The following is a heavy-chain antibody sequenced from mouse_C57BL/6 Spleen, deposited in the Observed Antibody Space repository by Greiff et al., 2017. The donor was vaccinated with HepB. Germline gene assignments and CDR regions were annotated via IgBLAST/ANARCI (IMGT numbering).Heavy chain of an antibody. D-gene: IGHD1-1*01. J-gene: IGHJ1*03. CDR2: IDPETGGT. Sequence: QVQLQQSGAELVRPGASVTLSCKASGYTFTDYEMHWVKQTPVHGLEWIGAIDPETGGTAYNQKFKGKAILTADKSSSTAYMELRSLTSEDSAVYYCTRTLFYGSSYGWYFDVWGTGTTVTVSS. CDR1: GYTFTDYE. V-gene: IGHV1-15*01. CDR3: TRTLFYGSSYGWYFDV.